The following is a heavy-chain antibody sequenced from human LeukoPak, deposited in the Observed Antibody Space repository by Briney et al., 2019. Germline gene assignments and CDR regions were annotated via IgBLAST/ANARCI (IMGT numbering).Heavy chain of an antibody. J-gene: IGHJ4*02. CDR3: ARDCIGCLGFDY. D-gene: IGHD1-26*01. V-gene: IGHV1-18*01. CDR2: VSAYADDT. CDR1: GYTFTSYG. Sequence: GASVKVSCKASGYTFTSYGISWVRQAPGQGLDWMGWVSAYADDTNYVQKFRGRITMTTDTSTSTAYMELRSLRSDDTAVYYCARDCIGCLGFDYWGQGTLVTVSS.